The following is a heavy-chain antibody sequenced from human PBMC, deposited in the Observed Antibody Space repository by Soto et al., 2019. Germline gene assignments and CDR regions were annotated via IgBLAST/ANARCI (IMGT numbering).Heavy chain of an antibody. V-gene: IGHV3-23*01. J-gene: IGHJ4*02. D-gene: IGHD3-10*01. Sequence: GGSLRLSCAASGFTFSSYARSWVRQAPGKGLEWVSAISGSGGSTYYADSVKGRFTISRDNSKNTLYLQMNSLRAEDTAVYYCAKDKSIARFGELFQSGLFDYWGQGTLVTVSS. CDR2: ISGSGGST. CDR3: AKDKSIARFGELFQSGLFDY. CDR1: GFTFSSYA.